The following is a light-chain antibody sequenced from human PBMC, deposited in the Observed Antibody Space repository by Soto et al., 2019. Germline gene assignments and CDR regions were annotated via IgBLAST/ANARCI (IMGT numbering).Light chain of an antibody. Sequence: QSVLTQPPSVSAAPGQKVTISCSGSNSNIGNNYVSWYQHLPGTAPKLLIYDNDKRPSGIPDRFSGSKSGTSATLGITGLQTGDEADYYCVTWDDSLSAVLFGGGTKPPS. J-gene: IGLJ2*01. V-gene: IGLV1-51*01. CDR1: NSNIGNNY. CDR3: VTWDDSLSAVL. CDR2: DND.